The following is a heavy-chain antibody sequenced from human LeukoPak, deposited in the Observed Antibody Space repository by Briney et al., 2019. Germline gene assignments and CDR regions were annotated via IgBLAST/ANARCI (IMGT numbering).Heavy chain of an antibody. D-gene: IGHD3-22*01. J-gene: IGHJ4*02. CDR1: GDSITSGSYY. CDR3: RGYDSRGNWGVDH. CDR2: ISYSGNT. Sequence: KASETLSLTCTVSGDSITSGSYYWAWVRQPPGKGLEWIGSISYSGNTYYNPPLKNRASMSVDPSKNQFSLRLSSVTAADTALYYCRGYDSRGNWGVDHWRQGTLVTVSS. V-gene: IGHV4-39*01.